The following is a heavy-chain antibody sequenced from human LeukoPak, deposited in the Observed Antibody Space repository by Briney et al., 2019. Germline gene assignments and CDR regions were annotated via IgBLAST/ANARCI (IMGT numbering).Heavy chain of an antibody. CDR3: ARAVPRYCRSPGRAAAGICGVY. CDR2: INPGGDNT. D-gene: IGHD6-13*01. J-gene: IGHJ4*02. V-gene: IGHV1-46*01. CDR1: GYTFTNYY. Sequence: ASVKVSCKASGYTFTNYYIHWVRQAPGQGLEWMGLINPGGDNTDYAQNFQGRVTMTRDTSTSTVYMGLSSLRSEDTAVYYCARAVPRYCRSPGRAAAGICGVYWGQGTLVTVSS.